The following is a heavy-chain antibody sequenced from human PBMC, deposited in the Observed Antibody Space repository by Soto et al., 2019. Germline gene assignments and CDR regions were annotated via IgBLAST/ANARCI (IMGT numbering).Heavy chain of an antibody. CDR2: INHSGST. V-gene: IGHV4-34*01. Sequence: QVQLQQWGAGLLKPSETLSLTCAVYGGSFSGYYWSWIRQPPGKGLEWIGEINHSGSTNYNPSLKSRVNISVDTSKNQFSLKLSSVTAADTAVYYCARGYYDYIWGSYRYPYFDYWGQGTLVTVSS. J-gene: IGHJ4*02. CDR1: GGSFSGYY. CDR3: ARGYYDYIWGSYRYPYFDY. D-gene: IGHD3-16*02.